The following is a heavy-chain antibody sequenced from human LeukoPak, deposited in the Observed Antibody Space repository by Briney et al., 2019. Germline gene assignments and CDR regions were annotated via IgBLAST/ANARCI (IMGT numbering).Heavy chain of an antibody. D-gene: IGHD5-24*01. CDR3: ARRDDHSGRDY. CDR2: IYSGGST. CDR1: GFTVSNNY. J-gene: IGHJ4*02. Sequence: GGSLRLSCVVSGFTVSNNYMSWVRQAPRKGLEWVSLIYSGGSTYYADSVKGRFTISRDNSKNTVYLQMNSLRAEDTAMYYCARRDDHSGRDYWGQGTLVTVSS. V-gene: IGHV3-53*01.